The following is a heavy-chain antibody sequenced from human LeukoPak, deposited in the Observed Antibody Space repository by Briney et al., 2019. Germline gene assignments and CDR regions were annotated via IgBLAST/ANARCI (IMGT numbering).Heavy chain of an antibody. Sequence: GASVKVSCKASGYTFTGYYMHWVRQAPGQGLEWMGWINPNSGGTNYAQKFQGRVTMTRDTSISTAYMELSRLRSDDTAVYYCARDRREDSSSWYPWTPVTSVYYYYYGMDVWGQGTTVTVSS. CDR1: GYTFTGYY. CDR3: ARDRREDSSSWYPWTPVTSVYYYYYGMDV. D-gene: IGHD6-13*01. J-gene: IGHJ6*02. V-gene: IGHV1-2*02. CDR2: INPNSGGT.